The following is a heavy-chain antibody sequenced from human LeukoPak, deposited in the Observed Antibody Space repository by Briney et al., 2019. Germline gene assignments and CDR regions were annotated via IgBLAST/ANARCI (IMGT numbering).Heavy chain of an antibody. CDR3: ARGTTYYPGVDY. D-gene: IGHD2-21*01. Sequence: GGSLRLSCAASGFTFSSYGMHWVRQAPGKGLEWVAVISYDGSNKYYADSVKGRFTISRDNSKNTLYLQMHSLRAEDTAVYYCARGTTYYPGVDYWGQGTLVIVST. V-gene: IGHV3-30*03. J-gene: IGHJ4*02. CDR2: ISYDGSNK. CDR1: GFTFSSYG.